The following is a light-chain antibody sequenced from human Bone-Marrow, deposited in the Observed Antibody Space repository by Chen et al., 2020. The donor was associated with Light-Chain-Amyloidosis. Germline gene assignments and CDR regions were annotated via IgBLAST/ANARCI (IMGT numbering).Light chain of an antibody. CDR2: DVT. V-gene: IGLV2-14*03. Sequence: SALTHLAAVPGPPGQSITISCTGSRSDVGGYNFVSWYQQLPGKAPKLLIYDVTNRPSGVSYRFSGSKSGNTASLTVSGLQAEDEADYYCSSYTVSSTWVFGGGTKLTVL. CDR3: SSYTVSSTWV. J-gene: IGLJ3*02. CDR1: RSDVGGYNF.